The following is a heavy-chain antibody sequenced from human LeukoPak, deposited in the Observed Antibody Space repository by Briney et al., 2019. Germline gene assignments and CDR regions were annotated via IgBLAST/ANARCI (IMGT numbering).Heavy chain of an antibody. J-gene: IGHJ6*04. D-gene: IGHD3-9*01. V-gene: IGHV4-59*08. CDR2: VHYSGAT. Sequence: SETLSLTCIVSGDSVSTKYWAWVRQPPGMPLEYVGYVHYSGATDYNTSLRSRLTISMDTSRNIFSLRLSSVTAADTAAYYCARLMPMVLTGQRYFYHPLDVWGKGTTVTVSS. CDR3: ARLMPMVLTGQRYFYHPLDV. CDR1: GDSVSTKY.